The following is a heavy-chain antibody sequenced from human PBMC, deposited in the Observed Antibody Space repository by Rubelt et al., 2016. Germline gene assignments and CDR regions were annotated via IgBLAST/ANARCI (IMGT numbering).Heavy chain of an antibody. Sequence: EVRLMESGGGLVQPGGSLRVSCAASGFTFSDSWMTWVRQVPGKGLEWISYISGDSGTIYYADSVRGRFTISRDNAKNSLYLQMNSLRAEDTAVYYCARGYYSNSFDYWGQGTLVTVSS. CDR2: ISGDSGTI. CDR3: ARGYYSNSFDY. V-gene: IGHV3-48*04. J-gene: IGHJ4*02. D-gene: IGHD4-11*01. CDR1: GFTFSDSW.